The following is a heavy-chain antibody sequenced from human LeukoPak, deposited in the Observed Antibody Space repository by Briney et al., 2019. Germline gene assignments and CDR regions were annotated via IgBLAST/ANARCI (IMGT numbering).Heavy chain of an antibody. CDR2: ISSSSSYI. Sequence: PGGSLRLSCAASGFTFSSYSMNWVRQAPGKGLEWVSSISSSSSYIYYADSVKGRFTISRDNAKNSLYLQMNSLRAEDTAVYYCARDLRRGSSSLRGAFDIWGQGTMVTVSS. V-gene: IGHV3-21*01. CDR1: GFTFSSYS. D-gene: IGHD3-16*01. J-gene: IGHJ3*02. CDR3: ARDLRRGSSSLRGAFDI.